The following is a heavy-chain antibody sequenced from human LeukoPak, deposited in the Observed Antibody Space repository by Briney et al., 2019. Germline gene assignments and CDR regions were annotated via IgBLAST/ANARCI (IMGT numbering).Heavy chain of an antibody. J-gene: IGHJ3*02. Sequence: PSETLSLTCTVSGGSISSYYWSWIRQPPGTGLERIGYIYYSGSTNYNPSLKSRVTISVDTSKNQFSLKLSSVTAADTAVYYCARDYYDSSGYDAFDIWGQGTMVTVSS. CDR1: GGSISSYY. D-gene: IGHD3-22*01. CDR3: ARDYYDSSGYDAFDI. CDR2: IYYSGST. V-gene: IGHV4-59*01.